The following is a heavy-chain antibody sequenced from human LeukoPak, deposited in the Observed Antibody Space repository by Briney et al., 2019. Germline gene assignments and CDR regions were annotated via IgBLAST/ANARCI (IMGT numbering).Heavy chain of an antibody. CDR1: GFAFSGYW. Sequence: PGGSLRLSCAASGFAFSGYWMHWVRQPPGKGLVWVPRITGDGSSTTYADSVKGRFTISRDNAKNTLYLQMISLRAEDTAVYYCARDTGWYFDLWGRGTLVTVSS. CDR3: ARDTGWYFDL. D-gene: IGHD4-17*01. CDR2: ITGDGSST. J-gene: IGHJ2*01. V-gene: IGHV3-74*01.